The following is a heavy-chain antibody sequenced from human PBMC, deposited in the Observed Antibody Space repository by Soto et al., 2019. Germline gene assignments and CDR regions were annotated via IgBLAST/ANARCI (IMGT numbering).Heavy chain of an antibody. V-gene: IGHV4-31*03. CDR2: TYYSGST. J-gene: IGHJ6*02. Sequence: SETLSLTCTVSGGSISSDGYYWTWIRQHPGKGLEWIGYTYYSGSTYNNPSLKSRVTISVDTSKNQFSLKLSSVTAADTAVYYCVNVNYYYGMYVFCQRTTVTVS. CDR3: VNVNYYYGMYV. CDR1: GGSISSDGYY.